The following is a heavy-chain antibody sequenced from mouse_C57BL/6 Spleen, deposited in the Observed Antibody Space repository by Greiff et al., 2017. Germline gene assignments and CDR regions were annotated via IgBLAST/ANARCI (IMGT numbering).Heavy chain of an antibody. CDR2: IYPRSGNT. CDR3: ARNGYYGSSHWYFDV. J-gene: IGHJ1*03. D-gene: IGHD1-1*01. CDR1: GYTFTSYG. Sequence: QVQLQQSGAELARPGASVKLSCKASGYTFTSYGISWVKQRTGQGLEWIGEIYPRSGNTYYNEKVKGKATLSADKSSSTAYMELRSLTSEDSAVYFCARNGYYGSSHWYFDVWGTGTTVTVSS. V-gene: IGHV1-81*01.